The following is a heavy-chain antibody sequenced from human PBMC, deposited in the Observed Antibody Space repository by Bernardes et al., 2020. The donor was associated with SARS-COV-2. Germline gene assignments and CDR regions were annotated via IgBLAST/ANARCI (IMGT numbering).Heavy chain of an antibody. CDR2: INSEGTST. CDR1: GFTFSSYW. CDR3: ARDVRSAVGQWPTLYMDV. D-gene: IGHD6-19*01. Sequence: GGSLRLSCAASGFTFSSYWMYWVRQAPGKGLVWVSRINSEGTSTSYADSVKGRFTISRDNAKNTLYLQMNSLRAEDTAVYYCARDVRSAVGQWPTLYMDVWGKGTTATVSS. V-gene: IGHV3-74*01. J-gene: IGHJ6*03.